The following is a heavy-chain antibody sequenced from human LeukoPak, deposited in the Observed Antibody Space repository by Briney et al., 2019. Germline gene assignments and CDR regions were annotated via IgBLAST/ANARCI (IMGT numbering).Heavy chain of an antibody. Sequence: SVKVSCKASGGTFSSYATSWVRQAPGQGLEWMGGIVPIFGTANYAQKFQGRVTITADESTSTAYMELSSLRSEDTAVYYCARVALADPYYDFWSGYQYLDYWGQGTLVTVSS. CDR1: GGTFSSYA. D-gene: IGHD3-3*01. CDR3: ARVALADPYYDFWSGYQYLDY. V-gene: IGHV1-69*13. J-gene: IGHJ4*02. CDR2: IVPIFGTA.